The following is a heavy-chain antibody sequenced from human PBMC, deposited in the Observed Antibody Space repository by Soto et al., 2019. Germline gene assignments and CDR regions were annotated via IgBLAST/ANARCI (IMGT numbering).Heavy chain of an antibody. CDR3: ARCYGSGSFSADYYGMDV. CDR1: GFTFSSYE. J-gene: IGHJ6*02. D-gene: IGHD3-10*01. Sequence: PGGSLRLSCAASGFTFSSYEMNWVRQAPGKGLEWVSYISSSGSTIYYADSVKGRFTISRDNAKNSLYLQMNSLRAEDTAVYYCARCYGSGSFSADYYGMDVWGQGTTVTVSS. CDR2: ISSSGSTI. V-gene: IGHV3-48*03.